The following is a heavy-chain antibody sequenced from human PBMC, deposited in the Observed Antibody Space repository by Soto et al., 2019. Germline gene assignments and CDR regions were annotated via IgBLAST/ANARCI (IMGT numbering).Heavy chain of an antibody. CDR2: INAGKGNT. D-gene: IGHD2-21*02. CDR1: GYTFTSYA. J-gene: IGHJ4*02. V-gene: IGHV1-3*05. Sequence: QVQLVQSGAEEKKPGASVKVSCKASGYTFTSYAMHWVRQAPGQRLEWMGWINAGKGNTKYSQKFQGRVTLTRDTSASTAYMELSSLRSEDTAVYYCARSIVVVTALDYWGQGTLVTVSS. CDR3: ARSIVVVTALDY.